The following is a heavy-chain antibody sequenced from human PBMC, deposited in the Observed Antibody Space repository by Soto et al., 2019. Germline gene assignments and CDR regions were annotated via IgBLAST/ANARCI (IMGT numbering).Heavy chain of an antibody. CDR3: ATKSDDFWSGYYGFDI. D-gene: IGHD3-3*01. Sequence: EVQLLESGGGLVQPGGSLRLSCAASGFTFSSYAMSWVRQAPGKGLEWVSAISGSGGSTYYADSVKGLFTISRDNSKNTLYLQMNSLRAEDTAVYYCATKSDDFWSGYYGFDIWGQGTMVTVSS. CDR1: GFTFSSYA. CDR2: ISGSGGST. V-gene: IGHV3-23*01. J-gene: IGHJ3*02.